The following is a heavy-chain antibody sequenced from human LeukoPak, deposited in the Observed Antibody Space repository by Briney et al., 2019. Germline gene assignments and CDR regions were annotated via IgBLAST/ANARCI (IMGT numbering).Heavy chain of an antibody. Sequence: PGGSLRLSCAASGFTFTSYAMSWVRQAPGKGLEWVSAIIGSGGGTYYADSVKGRFSISRDNSKNTLYLQMNSLRAEDTAVYYTANYAMVRGFIGRTSYVKLFDPWGQGTLVTVSS. CDR1: GFTFTSYA. CDR2: IIGSGGGT. CDR3: ANYAMVRGFIGRTSYVKLFDP. V-gene: IGHV3-23*01. D-gene: IGHD3-10*01. J-gene: IGHJ5*02.